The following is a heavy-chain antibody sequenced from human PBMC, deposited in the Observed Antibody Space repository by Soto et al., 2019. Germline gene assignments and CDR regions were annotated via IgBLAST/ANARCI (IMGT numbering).Heavy chain of an antibody. CDR1: GYTFTTYG. V-gene: IGHV1-18*01. D-gene: IGHD6-13*01. Sequence: ASVKVSCKASGYTFTTYGISWVRQAPGQGLEWMGWISASNGNIYYGQKFQGRVTMTTDSFTSTAYMELSSLTSDDTAAYYCARALPYSSSGDSWGRGTLVTVSS. CDR2: ISASNGNI. J-gene: IGHJ4*02. CDR3: ARALPYSSSGDS.